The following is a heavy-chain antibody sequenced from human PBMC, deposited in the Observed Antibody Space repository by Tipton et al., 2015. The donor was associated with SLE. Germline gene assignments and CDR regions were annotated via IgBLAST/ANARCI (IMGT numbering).Heavy chain of an antibody. CDR1: GGSISGHY. J-gene: IGHJ3*02. D-gene: IGHD3-3*01. CDR2: IYYSGST. CDR3: ARGGRIAIYGVASVGVFDI. Sequence: TLSLTCTVSGGSISGHYWSWVRQPPGKGLEWIGYIYYSGSTNYNPSLKSRVSISVDTSKNQFSLKLNSVTAADTAVYYCARGGRIAIYGVASVGVFDIWGQGTMVTVSS. V-gene: IGHV4-59*11.